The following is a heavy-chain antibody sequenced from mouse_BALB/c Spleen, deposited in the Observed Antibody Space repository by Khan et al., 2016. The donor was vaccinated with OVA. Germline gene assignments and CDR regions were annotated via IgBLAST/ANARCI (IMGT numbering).Heavy chain of an antibody. CDR1: GFNIKDYY. J-gene: IGHJ3*01. Sequence: VRLQQSGAELVRPGALVKLSCKASGFNIKDYYMHWVKQRPEQGLVWIGRIDPENGNTIYDPEFQGKASITSDTSSNTAYLQLSSLTSEDTAVYYCTRDGYSPWFAYWGQGTLVTVSA. CDR2: IDPENGNT. CDR3: TRDGYSPWFAY. D-gene: IGHD2-3*01. V-gene: IGHV14-1*02.